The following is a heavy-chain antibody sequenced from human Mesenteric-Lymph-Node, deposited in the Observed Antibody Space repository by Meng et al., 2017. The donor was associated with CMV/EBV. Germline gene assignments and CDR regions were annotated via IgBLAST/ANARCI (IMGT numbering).Heavy chain of an antibody. V-gene: IGHV1-8*01. D-gene: IGHD7-27*01. CDR2: MNPNSGNT. CDR1: GYPLTSYD. CDR3: ARVWGSIDY. J-gene: IGHJ4*02. Sequence: EVSYKASGYPLTSYDINWVRQAAGQGLEWMGWMNPNSGNTGYAQKFQGRVTMTRDTSISTAYMVLSSLRSEDTAVYYCARVWGSIDYWGQGTLVTVSS.